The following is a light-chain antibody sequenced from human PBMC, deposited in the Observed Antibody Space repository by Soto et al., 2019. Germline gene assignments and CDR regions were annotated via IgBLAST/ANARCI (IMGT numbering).Light chain of an antibody. J-gene: IGLJ2*01. V-gene: IGLV2-14*01. CDR3: TSYTSTSTQV. Sequence: QSALTQPASVSGSPGQSITISCTGTSSDVGAYNYVSWYQQHPGKAPKLMMYDVTNRPSGVSDRFSGSKSGNTASLTISGLQAEYEADYCCTSYTSTSTQVFGGGTQLTVL. CDR2: DVT. CDR1: SSDVGAYNY.